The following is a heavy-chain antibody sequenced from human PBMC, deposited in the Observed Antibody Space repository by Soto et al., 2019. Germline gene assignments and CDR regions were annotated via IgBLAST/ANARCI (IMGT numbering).Heavy chain of an antibody. V-gene: IGHV3-48*01. J-gene: IGHJ2*01. Sequence: EVQLVESGGGLVQPGGSLRLSCAASGFTFSSYSVNWVRQAPGKGLEWVSYISSSSSTIYYADSVKGRFTISRDNAKNSLYLQMNSLRAEDTAVYYCARGRKANWYFDLWGRGTLVTVSS. CDR2: ISSSSSTI. CDR3: ARGRKANWYFDL. CDR1: GFTFSSYS.